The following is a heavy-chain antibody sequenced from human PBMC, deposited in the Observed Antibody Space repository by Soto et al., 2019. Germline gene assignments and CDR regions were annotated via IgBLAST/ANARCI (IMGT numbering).Heavy chain of an antibody. J-gene: IGHJ4*02. CDR2: LSGGGDTT. CDR3: AKWHTYYYDSRGFAGFDC. CDR1: GFTFSSYA. D-gene: IGHD3-22*01. V-gene: IGHV3-23*01. Sequence: EVQVLESGGGLVQPGRSLRLSCAASGFTFSSYAMTWVRQAPGKGLEWVSALSGGGDTTYYADSVKGRFTISRDNSKNTLYLQMNSLRAEDTAAYYCAKWHTYYYDSRGFAGFDCWGRGTLVTVSS.